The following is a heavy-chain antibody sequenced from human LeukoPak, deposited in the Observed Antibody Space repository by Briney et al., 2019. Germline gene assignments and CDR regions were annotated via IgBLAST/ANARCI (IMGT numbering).Heavy chain of an antibody. V-gene: IGHV1-18*01. J-gene: IGHJ6*02. CDR3: AREFGVAAAGHYYYYYGMDV. CDR1: GYTFTSYA. CDR2: ISAYNGNT. D-gene: IGHD6-13*01. Sequence: ASVKVSCKASGYTFTSYAITWVRQAPGQGLEWLGWISAYNGNTNYAQKFQGRVTMTTDTSTSTAYMELRSLRSDDTAVYHCAREFGVAAAGHYYYYYGMDVWGQGTTVTVSS.